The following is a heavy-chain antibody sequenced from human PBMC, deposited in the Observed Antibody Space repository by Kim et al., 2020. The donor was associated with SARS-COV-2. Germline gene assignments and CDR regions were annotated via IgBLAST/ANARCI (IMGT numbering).Heavy chain of an antibody. Sequence: GGSLRLSCAASGFTFSSYAMTWVRQAPGKGLEWVSAISGSGGSTYYADSVKGRFTISRDNSKNTLYLQMNSLRAEDTAVYYCAKDLVLLWFGELFPDAFDIWGQGTMVTVSS. J-gene: IGHJ3*02. CDR2: ISGSGGST. CDR3: AKDLVLLWFGELFPDAFDI. D-gene: IGHD3-10*01. V-gene: IGHV3-23*01. CDR1: GFTFSSYA.